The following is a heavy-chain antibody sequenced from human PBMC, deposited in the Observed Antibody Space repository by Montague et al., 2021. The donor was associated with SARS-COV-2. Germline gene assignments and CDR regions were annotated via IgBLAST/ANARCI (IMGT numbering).Heavy chain of an antibody. Sequence: SETLSLTCTVSGGSISSYYWSWIRQPPGKGLEWIGYMSYGESTNXNPSLKSRVTISVDTSKNQLSLKVNSVTAADTAVYYCARRDGYCSSTRCPHWFDPWGQGTLVTVSS. D-gene: IGHD2-2*01. CDR1: GGSISSYY. J-gene: IGHJ5*02. CDR3: ARRDGYCSSTRCPHWFDP. CDR2: MSYGEST. V-gene: IGHV4-59*01.